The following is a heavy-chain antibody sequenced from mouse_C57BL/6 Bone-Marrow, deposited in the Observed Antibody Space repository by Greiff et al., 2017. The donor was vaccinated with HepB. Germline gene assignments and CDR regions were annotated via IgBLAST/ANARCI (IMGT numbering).Heavy chain of an antibody. Sequence: QVQLQQSGAELARPGASVKLSCKASGYTFTSYGISWVKQRTGQGLEWIGDIYPRSGNTYYNERLKGRATLTADKSSSTAYMELRSLTSEDSAVYVCARGYYGDDGAWFAYWGQGTLVTVSA. CDR2: IYPRSGNT. CDR3: ARGYYGDDGAWFAY. V-gene: IGHV1-81*01. CDR1: GYTFTSYG. J-gene: IGHJ3*01. D-gene: IGHD2-2*01.